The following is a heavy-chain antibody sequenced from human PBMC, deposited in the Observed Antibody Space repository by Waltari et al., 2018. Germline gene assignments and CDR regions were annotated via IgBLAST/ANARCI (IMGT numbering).Heavy chain of an antibody. Sequence: QVQLVESGGGVVQPGRSLRLSCAASGFTFSSYGMHWVRQAPGKGLEWVAVISYDGSNKYYADSVKGRFTISRDNSKNTLYLQMNSLRAEDTAVYYCAKDLWFRADAFDIWGQGTMVTVSS. CDR2: ISYDGSNK. D-gene: IGHD3-10*01. CDR1: GFTFSSYG. V-gene: IGHV3-30*18. CDR3: AKDLWFRADAFDI. J-gene: IGHJ3*02.